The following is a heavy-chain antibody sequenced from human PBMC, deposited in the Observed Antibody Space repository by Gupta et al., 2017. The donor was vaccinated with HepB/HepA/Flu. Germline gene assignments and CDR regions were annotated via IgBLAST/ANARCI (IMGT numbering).Heavy chain of an antibody. V-gene: IGHV3-23*01. D-gene: IGHD3-22*01. J-gene: IGHJ3*02. Sequence: EVQLLESGGGLVQPGGSLRLSCAASGFTFSSYAMRWVRQAPGKGLEWVSAISGSGGSTYYADSVKGRFTISRDNSKNTLYLQMNSLRAEDTAVYYCASPKYYYDSSGYSDAFDIWGQGTMVTVSS. CDR1: GFTFSSYA. CDR3: ASPKYYYDSSGYSDAFDI. CDR2: ISGSGGST.